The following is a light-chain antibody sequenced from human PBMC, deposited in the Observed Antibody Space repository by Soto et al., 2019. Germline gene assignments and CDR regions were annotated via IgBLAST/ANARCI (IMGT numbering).Light chain of an antibody. J-gene: IGLJ2*01. CDR1: SGDVGGYNY. Sequence: QSALTQPTSVSESPGQSITISCTGTSGDVGGYNYVSWYQQHPGKAPKLIIYEVSNRPSGVSNRFSGSKSGDTASLTISGLQAEDEADYYCYSYANSTTHVLVGGGTKLTVL. V-gene: IGLV2-14*01. CDR2: EVS. CDR3: YSYANSTTHVL.